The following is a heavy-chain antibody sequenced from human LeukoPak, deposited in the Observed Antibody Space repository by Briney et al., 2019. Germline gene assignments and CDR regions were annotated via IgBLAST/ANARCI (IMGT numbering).Heavy chain of an antibody. CDR3: ARGQGSGCKIYACDI. D-gene: IGHD3-22*01. Sequence: SQTLSLTCTVSGGSISSGSYYWSWIRQPAGKGLEWIGRIYTSGSTNYNPSLKSRVTISVDTSKNQFSLKLSSVTAADTAVYYCARGQGSGCKIYACDIWGQGTMVTVSS. CDR2: IYTSGST. CDR1: GGSISSGSYY. J-gene: IGHJ3*02. V-gene: IGHV4-61*02.